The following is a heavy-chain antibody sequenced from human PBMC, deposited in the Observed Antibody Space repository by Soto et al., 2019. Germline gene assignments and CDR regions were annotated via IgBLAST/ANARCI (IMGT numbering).Heavy chain of an antibody. CDR3: ARGRLGTAYSLY. CDR2: ITSSSSTI. Sequence: PGGSLRLSCAASGFTFTSNSMNWVRQAPGKGLEWISYITSSSSTIYYADSVKGRFTISRDNAKNSLYLQMNSLRDDDTAVYYCARGRLGTAYSLYWGQGALDTVSS. D-gene: IGHD7-27*01. V-gene: IGHV3-48*02. J-gene: IGHJ4*02. CDR1: GFTFTSNS.